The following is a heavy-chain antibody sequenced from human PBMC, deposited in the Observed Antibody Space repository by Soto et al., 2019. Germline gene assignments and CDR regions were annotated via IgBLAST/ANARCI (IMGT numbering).Heavy chain of an antibody. CDR3: ARSTMVRGYYYYKDV. J-gene: IGHJ6*03. CDR1: GGSISSYY. D-gene: IGHD3-10*01. CDR2: IYYSGST. Sequence: SETLSLTCTVSGGSISSYYWSWIRQPPGKGLEWIGYIYYSGSTNYNPSLKSRVTISVDTSKNQFSLKLSSVTAADTAVYYCARSTMVRGYYYYKDVWGKGTTVTVSS. V-gene: IGHV4-59*08.